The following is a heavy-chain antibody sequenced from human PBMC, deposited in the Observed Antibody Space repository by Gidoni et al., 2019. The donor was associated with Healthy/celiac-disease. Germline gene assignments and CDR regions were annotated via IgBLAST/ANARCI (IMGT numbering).Heavy chain of an antibody. CDR2: ISSSGSTI. V-gene: IGHV3-11*01. CDR1: AFTFSDYY. Sequence: QVQLVESGGGLVKPGGSLRLSCAASAFTFSDYYMSWIRQAPGKGLEWVSYISSSGSTIYYADSVKGRFTISRDNAKNSLYLQMNSLRAEDTAVYYCARDAGGKFTMVRGVYYYGMDVWGQGTTVTVSS. J-gene: IGHJ6*02. D-gene: IGHD3-10*01. CDR3: ARDAGGKFTMVRGVYYYGMDV.